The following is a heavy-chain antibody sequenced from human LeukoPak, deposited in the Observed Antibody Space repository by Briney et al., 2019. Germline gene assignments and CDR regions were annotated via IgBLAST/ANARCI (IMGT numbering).Heavy chain of an antibody. J-gene: IGHJ4*02. CDR2: LIPIFGTA. V-gene: IGHV1-69*01. D-gene: IGHD1-26*01. CDR1: GGTFSRYA. CDR3: SRALRYSGSYLDY. Sequence: SVKVSCKASGGTFSRYAISWVREAPGQGLEWMGGLIPIFGTANYAQKFQGRVTITADESTSTAYMELSSLRSEDKAVYYCSRALRYSGSYLDYWDQGTLVTVSS.